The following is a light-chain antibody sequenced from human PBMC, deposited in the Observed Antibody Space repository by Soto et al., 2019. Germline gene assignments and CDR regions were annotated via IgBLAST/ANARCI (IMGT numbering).Light chain of an antibody. Sequence: EIVLTQSPGTLSLSPGETATLSCRTSRTISRDDLAWYQQRPGQAPRLLVSATSRRATGIPDRFYGYGSGTDFTLTISSLEPEDFGVYYCYLYYTSPHTFGPGTRVDIK. V-gene: IGKV3-20*01. J-gene: IGKJ3*01. CDR2: ATS. CDR3: YLYYTSPHT. CDR1: RTISRDD.